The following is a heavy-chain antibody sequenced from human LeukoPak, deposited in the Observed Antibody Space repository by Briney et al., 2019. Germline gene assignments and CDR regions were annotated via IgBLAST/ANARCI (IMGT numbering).Heavy chain of an antibody. CDR2: ISAYNGNT. D-gene: IGHD1-26*01. J-gene: IGHJ5*02. CDR1: GYTFTSYG. CDR3: ARGTYSGSYRVARGRGGFDP. Sequence: GASVKVSCKASGYTFTSYGISWVRQAPGQGLEWMGWISAYNGNTNYAQKLQGRVTMTTDTSTSTAYMELRSLRSDDTAVYYCARGTYSGSYRVARGRGGFDPWGQGTLVTVSS. V-gene: IGHV1-18*01.